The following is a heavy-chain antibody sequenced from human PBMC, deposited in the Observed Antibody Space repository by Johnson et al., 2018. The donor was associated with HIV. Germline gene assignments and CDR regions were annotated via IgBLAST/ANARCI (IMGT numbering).Heavy chain of an antibody. CDR2: IGTAGDT. V-gene: IGHV3-13*01. D-gene: IGHD3-10*01. CDR3: AKKLGVLTVPWAFDI. J-gene: IGHJ3*02. CDR1: GFTFSSYD. Sequence: VQLVESGGGLVKPGGSLRLSCAASGFTFSSYDMHWVRQATGKGLEWVSAIGTAGDTYYPGSVKGRFTISRENAKNSLYLQMNSLRAEDTAVYYCAKKLGVLTVPWAFDIWGQGTMVTVSS.